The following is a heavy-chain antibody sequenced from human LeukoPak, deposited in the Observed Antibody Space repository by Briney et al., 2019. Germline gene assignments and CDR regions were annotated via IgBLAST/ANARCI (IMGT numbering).Heavy chain of an antibody. CDR3: ARDERYYDSSGYPH. D-gene: IGHD3-22*01. Sequence: GGSLRLSCAASGFTFSSYSMNWVRQAPGKGLEWVSSISSSSSSYIYYADSVKGRFTISRDNAKNSLYLQMNSLRAEDTAVYYCARDERYYDSSGYPHWGQGTLVTVSS. CDR2: ISSSSSSYI. J-gene: IGHJ4*02. V-gene: IGHV3-21*06. CDR1: GFTFSSYS.